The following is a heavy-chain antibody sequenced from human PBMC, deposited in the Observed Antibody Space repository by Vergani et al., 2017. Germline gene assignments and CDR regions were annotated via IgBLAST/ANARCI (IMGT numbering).Heavy chain of an antibody. CDR1: GFTFSNFG. CDR3: AKDWGGYCSSTSCSPGAAFDI. V-gene: IGHV3-30*02. CDR2: IGKDGINT. J-gene: IGHJ3*02. Sequence: QVQLVESAGGVVQPGGSLRLSCAASGFTFSNFGMHWIRQAPGKGLEWLAYIGKDGINTRYRDAVKGRFTVSRDNSKDTLYLQMNSLRAEDTAVYYCAKDWGGYCSSTSCSPGAAFDIWGQGTMVTVSS. D-gene: IGHD2-2*01.